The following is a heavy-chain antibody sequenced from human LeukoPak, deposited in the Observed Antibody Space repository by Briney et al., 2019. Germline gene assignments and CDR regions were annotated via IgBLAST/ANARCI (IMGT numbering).Heavy chain of an antibody. CDR3: ARGIVGVTYFHE. CDR2: IYYSGST. V-gene: IGHV4-61*03. CDR1: GGSVSSGGFY. Sequence: PSETLSLTCSVSGGSVSSGGFYRTWIRQPPGRGLEWIGYIYYSGSTEYNPSLKSRITISVDTSKNHFSLILNSVTAADTAVYYCARGIVGVTYFHEWGQGMLVTVSS. D-gene: IGHD1-26*01. J-gene: IGHJ4*02.